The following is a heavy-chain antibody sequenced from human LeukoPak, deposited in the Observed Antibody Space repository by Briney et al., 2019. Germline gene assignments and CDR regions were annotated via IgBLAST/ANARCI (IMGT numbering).Heavy chain of an antibody. D-gene: IGHD5-12*01. CDR2: IYSGGST. J-gene: IGHJ4*02. CDR1: GFTFSSYS. CDR3: ARGQRLHWLLADY. V-gene: IGHV3-66*02. Sequence: GGSLRLSCAASGFTFSSYSMNWVRQAPGKGLEWVSVIYSGGSTHYADSVKGRFTISRDNSKNTLYLQMNSLRAEDTAVYYCARGQRLHWLLADYWGQGTLVTVSS.